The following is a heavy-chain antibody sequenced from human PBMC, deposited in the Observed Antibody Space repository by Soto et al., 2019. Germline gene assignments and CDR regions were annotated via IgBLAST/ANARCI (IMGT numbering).Heavy chain of an antibody. V-gene: IGHV2-5*02. CDR3: ARDRATIFGVVTTDSFDY. CDR2: IYWDDDK. D-gene: IGHD3-3*01. J-gene: IGHJ4*02. Sequence: SGPTLVNPTQTLTLTCTFSGFSLSTSGVGVGWIRQPPGKALEWLALIYWDDDKRYSPSLKSRLTITKDTSKNQVVLTMTNMDPVDTATYYCARDRATIFGVVTTDSFDYWGQGTLVTVSS. CDR1: GFSLSTSGVG.